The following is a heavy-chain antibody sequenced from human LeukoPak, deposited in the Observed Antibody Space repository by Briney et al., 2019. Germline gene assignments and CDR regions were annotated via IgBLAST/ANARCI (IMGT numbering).Heavy chain of an antibody. V-gene: IGHV1-18*04. J-gene: IGHJ4*02. CDR2: ISAYNGNT. CDR1: GYMFAGFY. CDR3: AREHYYDSSGYYDY. Sequence: ASVKGSCKASGYMFAGFYMHWVRQAPGQGLEWMGWISAYNGNTNYAQKLQGRVTMTTDTSTSTAYMELRGLRSDDTAVYYCAREHYYDSSGYYDYWGQGTLVTVSS. D-gene: IGHD3-22*01.